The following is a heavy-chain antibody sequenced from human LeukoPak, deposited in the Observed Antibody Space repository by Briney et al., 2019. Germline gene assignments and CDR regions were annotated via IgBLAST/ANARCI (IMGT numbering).Heavy chain of an antibody. Sequence: GGSLRLSCAASGFTFSSYAMSWVRQAPGKGLEWVSAITGSGVGTYYADSVKGRFTISRDNSKNTLYVQMNSLRDEDTAVYYCAKKGVTFGTGWFDPWGQGTLVTVSS. CDR3: AKKGVTFGTGWFDP. D-gene: IGHD1-1*01. V-gene: IGHV3-23*01. CDR2: ITGSGVGT. J-gene: IGHJ5*02. CDR1: GFTFSSYA.